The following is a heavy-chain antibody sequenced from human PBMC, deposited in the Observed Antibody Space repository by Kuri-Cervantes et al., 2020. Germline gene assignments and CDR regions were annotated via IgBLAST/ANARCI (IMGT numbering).Heavy chain of an antibody. Sequence: GESLKISCAASGFTFSSYGMHWVRQAPGKGLEWVAVIWYDGSNQHYADSVKGRFTISRDNSKNTLYLQMNSLRPEDTGVYYCAKAPGDAQAALLDYWGQGTLVTVSS. CDR1: GFTFSSYG. CDR3: AKAPGDAQAALLDY. V-gene: IGHV3-30*02. D-gene: IGHD2-15*01. J-gene: IGHJ4*02. CDR2: IWYDGSNQ.